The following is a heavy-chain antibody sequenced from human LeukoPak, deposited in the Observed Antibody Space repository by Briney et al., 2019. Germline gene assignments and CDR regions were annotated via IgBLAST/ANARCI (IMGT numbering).Heavy chain of an antibody. J-gene: IGHJ5*02. V-gene: IGHV3-74*01. D-gene: IGHD6-13*01. CDR3: ARAFTIAAAIVWFDP. CDR1: GFTFSSYA. Sequence: GGSLRLSCAASGFTFSSYAMSWVRQAPGKGLVWVSRINSDGSSTSCADSVKGRFTISRDNAKNTLYLQMNSLRAEDTAVYYCARAFTIAAAIVWFDPWGQGTLVTVSS. CDR2: INSDGSST.